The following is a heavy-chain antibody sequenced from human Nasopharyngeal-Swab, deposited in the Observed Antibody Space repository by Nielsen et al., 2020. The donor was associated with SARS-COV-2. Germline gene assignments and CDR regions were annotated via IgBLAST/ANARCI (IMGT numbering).Heavy chain of an antibody. CDR3: AKIGEDTFDY. CDR1: GFTFDDYA. Sequence: GGSLRLSCAASGFTFDDYAMHWVRQAPGKGLEWVSGISWNSGSIGYADSVKGRFTISRDNAKNSLYLQMNSLRAEDTALYYCAKIGEDTFDYWGQGTLVTVSS. V-gene: IGHV3-9*01. D-gene: IGHD2-15*01. CDR2: ISWNSGSI. J-gene: IGHJ4*02.